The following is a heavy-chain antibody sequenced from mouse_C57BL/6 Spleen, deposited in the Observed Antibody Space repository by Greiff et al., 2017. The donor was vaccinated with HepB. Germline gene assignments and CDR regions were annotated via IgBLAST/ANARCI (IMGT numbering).Heavy chain of an antibody. V-gene: IGHV1-80*01. CDR3: ARGGDYGSSPYWYFDV. CDR1: GYAFSSYW. CDR2: IYPGDGDT. Sequence: VMLVESGAELVKPGASVKISCKASGYAFSSYWMNWVKQRPGKGLEWIGQIYPGDGDTNYNGKFKGKATLTADKSSSTAYMQLSSLTSEDSAVYFCARGGDYGSSPYWYFDVWGTGTTVTVSS. J-gene: IGHJ1*03. D-gene: IGHD1-1*01.